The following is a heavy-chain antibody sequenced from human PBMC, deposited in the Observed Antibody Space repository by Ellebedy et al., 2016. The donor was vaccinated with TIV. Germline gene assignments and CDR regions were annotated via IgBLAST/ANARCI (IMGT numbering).Heavy chain of an antibody. CDR3: ARGMKDIYGMDV. CDR1: GFTFSSYA. Sequence: GESLKISCAASGFTFSSYAMSWVRQAPGKGLEWVSAISGSGGSTYYADSVKGRFTISRDNSKNTLYLPMNSLRAEDTAVYYCARGMKDIYGMDVWGQGTTVTVSS. CDR2: ISGSGGST. V-gene: IGHV3-23*01. J-gene: IGHJ6*02. D-gene: IGHD3-16*01.